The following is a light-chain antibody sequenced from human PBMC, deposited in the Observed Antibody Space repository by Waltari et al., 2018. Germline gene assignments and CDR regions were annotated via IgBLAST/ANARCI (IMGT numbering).Light chain of an antibody. CDR2: AAS. V-gene: IGKV1-8*01. CDR1: QGISSY. CDR3: QQYYSYPPVT. J-gene: IGKJ4*01. Sequence: AFRMTESPSSFSASTRNRVNITSRASQGISSYLAWYQQKPGKAPKLLIYAASTLQSGVPSRFSGSGSGTDFTLTISCLQSEDFATYYCQQYYSYPPVTFGGGTKVEIK.